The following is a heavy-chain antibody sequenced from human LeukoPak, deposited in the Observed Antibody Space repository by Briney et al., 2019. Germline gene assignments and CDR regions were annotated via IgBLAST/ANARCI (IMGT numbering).Heavy chain of an antibody. V-gene: IGHV3-33*08. CDR3: ARGVDYYENSGTIDY. CDR1: GFPFSSFV. Sequence: GGSLRLSCAASGFPFSSFVMHWVRQAPGKGPEWVAIIWYDGSNKTYEDSVKGRFTISRDNSKNTLYLQMNSLRAEDTAVYYCARGVDYYENSGTIDYWGQGTLVTVSS. CDR2: IWYDGSNK. J-gene: IGHJ4*02. D-gene: IGHD3-22*01.